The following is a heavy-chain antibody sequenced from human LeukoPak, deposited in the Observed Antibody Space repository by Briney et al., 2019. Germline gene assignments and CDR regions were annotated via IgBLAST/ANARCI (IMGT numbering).Heavy chain of an antibody. V-gene: IGHV3-53*01. CDR1: GFTFSSYW. J-gene: IGHJ5*02. CDR3: ARDQGSSGRSTVLGFDP. CDR2: IYSGGST. D-gene: IGHD6-19*01. Sequence: GGSLRLSCAASGFTFSSYWMSWVRQAPGKGLEWVSVIYSGGSTYYADSVKGRFTISRDNSKNTLYLQMNSLRAEDTAVYYCARDQGSSGRSTVLGFDPWGQGTLVTVSS.